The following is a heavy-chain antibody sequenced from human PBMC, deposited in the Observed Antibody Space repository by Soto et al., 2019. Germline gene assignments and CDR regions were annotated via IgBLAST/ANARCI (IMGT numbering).Heavy chain of an antibody. J-gene: IGHJ4*02. CDR3: ARQRHWLGVLDY. V-gene: IGHV4-39*01. Sequence: QLQLQESGPGLVKPSETLSLTCTVSGDSINNSGFYWGWIRQPPGKGLEWIGSIFYSGSTYYNSSLQTRVTMSVDTSKNQFSLKPSSVTAADTAVYDCARQRHWLGVLDYWGQGTLVPVSS. CDR2: IFYSGST. D-gene: IGHD6-19*01. CDR1: GDSINNSGFY.